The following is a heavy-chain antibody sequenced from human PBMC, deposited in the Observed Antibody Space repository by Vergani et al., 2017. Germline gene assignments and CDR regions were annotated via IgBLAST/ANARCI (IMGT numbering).Heavy chain of an antibody. Sequence: EVQLVESGGGLVQPGGSLRLSCAASGFTLSDHVMDWVRQGPGKGLEWVGRSRNKARSYTTEYSASVKGRFTNSRNDSRNSLYLQMNSLKTEDTAVYYCATLPLQTQQQVTSWCQGPLVTVSS. V-gene: IGHV3-72*01. D-gene: IGHD6-13*01. CDR3: ATLPLQTQQQVTS. CDR2: SRNKARSYTT. CDR1: GFTLSDHV. J-gene: IGHJ5*02.